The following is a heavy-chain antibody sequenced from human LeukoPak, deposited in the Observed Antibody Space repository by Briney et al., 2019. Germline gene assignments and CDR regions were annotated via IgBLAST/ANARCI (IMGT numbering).Heavy chain of an antibody. D-gene: IGHD1-14*01. CDR2: TAYDGSRA. J-gene: IGHJ4*02. Sequence: HSGGSLRLSCAGSGFTFGGYGMHWFRQTPGKGLEWVAVTAYDGSRAFYADSVKGRFTISRDNSKNTMSVQMDDLRAEDTAVYYCTRYNNDHFDYWGQGTLVTVSS. CDR3: TRYNNDHFDY. V-gene: IGHV3-33*01. CDR1: GFTFGGYG.